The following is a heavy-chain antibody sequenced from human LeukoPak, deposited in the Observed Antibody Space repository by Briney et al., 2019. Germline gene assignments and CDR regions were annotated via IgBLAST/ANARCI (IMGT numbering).Heavy chain of an antibody. CDR3: ARADQGPLDY. CDR1: GFTFSSYW. Sequence: GGSLRLSCAASGFTFSSYWMHWVRQAPGKGLVWVSRIKSDGSITTYADSVKGRFTISRDNARNTVYLHMNSLRAEDTAVFYCARADQGPLDYWGQGTLVTVSS. D-gene: IGHD2-2*01. V-gene: IGHV3-74*01. J-gene: IGHJ4*02. CDR2: IKSDGSIT.